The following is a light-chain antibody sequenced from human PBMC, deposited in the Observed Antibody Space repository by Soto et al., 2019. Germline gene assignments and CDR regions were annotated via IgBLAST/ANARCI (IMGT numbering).Light chain of an antibody. Sequence: EIVLTQSPATLSLSAGERATLSCRASQSVSPYLAWYQQKPGQAPRLLIYDASKRATGIPGRFSGSGSGTDFTLCISSLEPEDFAVYYCQQRSIWPLTFGGGTKVEIK. CDR1: QSVSPY. CDR3: QQRSIWPLT. CDR2: DAS. J-gene: IGKJ4*01. V-gene: IGKV3-11*01.